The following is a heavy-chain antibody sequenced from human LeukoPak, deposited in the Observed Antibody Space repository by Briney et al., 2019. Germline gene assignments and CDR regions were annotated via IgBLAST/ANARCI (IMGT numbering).Heavy chain of an antibody. CDR2: ITVTGAGT. J-gene: IGHJ5*01. V-gene: IGHV3-23*01. CDR3: GLGRIASANRKLFDS. CDR1: GFMFRRYA. Sequence: GGSLRLSCAAAGFMFRRYAMSWVRQTPGKGLEWVSAITVTGAGTYYADSVKGRFTMSRDNSRNTVYLQMDSLRAEDTPVYFDGLGRIASANRKLFDSWGRGTMVSVSS. D-gene: IGHD2-15*01.